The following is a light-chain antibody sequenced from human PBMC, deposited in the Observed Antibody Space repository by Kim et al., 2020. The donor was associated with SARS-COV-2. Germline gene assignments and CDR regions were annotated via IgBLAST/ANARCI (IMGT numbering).Light chain of an antibody. CDR2: GAS. V-gene: IGKV3-20*01. CDR3: QQYGSSPLT. J-gene: IGKJ4*01. CDR1: QSVRSSY. Sequence: LPGETATLSCRASQSVRSSYLAWYQQKPGQAPRLLIYGASSRATGIPDRFSGSGSGTDFTLTISRLEPEDFAVYYCQQYGSSPLTFGGGTKVDIK.